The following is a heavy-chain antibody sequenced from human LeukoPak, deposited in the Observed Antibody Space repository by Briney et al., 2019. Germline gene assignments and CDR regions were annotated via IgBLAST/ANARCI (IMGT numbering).Heavy chain of an antibody. Sequence: ASVKVSCKASGYTFTGYYMHWVRQATGQGLEWMGWMNPNSGNTGYAQKFQGRVTITRNTSISTAYMELSSLRSEDTAVYYCARGITNHYYYYYYMDVWGKGTTVTVSS. D-gene: IGHD3-16*01. V-gene: IGHV1-8*03. CDR3: ARGITNHYYYYYYMDV. CDR2: MNPNSGNT. J-gene: IGHJ6*03. CDR1: GYTFTGYY.